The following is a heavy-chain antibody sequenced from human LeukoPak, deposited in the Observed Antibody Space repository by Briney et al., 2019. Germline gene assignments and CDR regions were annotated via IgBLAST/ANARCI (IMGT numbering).Heavy chain of an antibody. J-gene: IGHJ3*02. Sequence: GRSLRLSCAASGFTFSSYGMHWVRQAPGKGLEWVAVIWYDGSNKYYADSVKGRFTISRDNSKNTLYLQMNSLRAEDTAVYYCASGLEWELPRYLVGDAFDIWGQGTMVTVSS. CDR2: IWYDGSNK. CDR1: GFTFSSYG. CDR3: ASGLEWELPRYLVGDAFDI. V-gene: IGHV3-33*01. D-gene: IGHD1-26*01.